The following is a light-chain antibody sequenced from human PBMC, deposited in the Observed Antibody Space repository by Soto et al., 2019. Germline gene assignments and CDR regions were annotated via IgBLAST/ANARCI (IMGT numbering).Light chain of an antibody. CDR1: SSDVGGYSY. CDR3: SSFSSSSTLVV. Sequence: QSALTQPASVSGSPGQSITISCTGTSSDVGGYSYVSWYQQHPGKAPKLMIYEVSNRPSGVSNRFSGSKSGNTASLTISGLQAEDEADYSCSSFSSSSTLVVFGGGTQLTAL. V-gene: IGLV2-14*01. J-gene: IGLJ2*01. CDR2: EVS.